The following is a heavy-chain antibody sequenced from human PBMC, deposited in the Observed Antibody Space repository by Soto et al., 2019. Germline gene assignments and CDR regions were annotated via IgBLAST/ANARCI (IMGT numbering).Heavy chain of an antibody. D-gene: IGHD3-16*01. CDR3: ARDWGAPGRGSALGYYYHFGMDV. CDR1: GFTFSTYW. CDR2: IKEDGSEE. Sequence: EVQLVESGGGLVQPGGSLRLSCAASGFTFSTYWMNWVRQAPGKGLQWVANIKEDGSEEYYVDSVKGRFTISRDNDKNSLYLDMNSLRGEDTAVYYCARDWGAPGRGSALGYYYHFGMDVWGQGTTVTVPS. J-gene: IGHJ6*02. V-gene: IGHV3-7*05.